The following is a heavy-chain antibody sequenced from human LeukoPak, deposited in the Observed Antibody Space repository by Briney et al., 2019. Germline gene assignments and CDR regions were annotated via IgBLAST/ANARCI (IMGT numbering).Heavy chain of an antibody. J-gene: IGHJ6*03. CDR3: ARAGCVNACDHYYMDV. CDR1: RFTFSTYA. D-gene: IGHD1-1*01. CDR2: ISAFGITT. V-gene: IGHV3-23*01. Sequence: TGGSLRLSCAASRFTFSTYAMHWVRQARGKGLEWVSAISAFGITTYYADSVKGRFTISRDNSKNTLYLQMNSLRAEDTAVYYCARAGCVNACDHYYMDVWGKGTTVTVSS.